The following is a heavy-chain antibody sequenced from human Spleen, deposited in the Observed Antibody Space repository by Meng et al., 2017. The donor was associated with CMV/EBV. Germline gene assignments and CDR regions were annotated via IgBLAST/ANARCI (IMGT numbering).Heavy chain of an antibody. CDR2: INHSGST. CDR3: ARDLWDGSGSFPSHY. D-gene: IGHD3-10*01. V-gene: IGHV4-34*01. Sequence: GSLRLSCAVYGGSFSGYYWSWIRQPPGKGLEWIGEINHSGSTNYNPSLKSRVTISVDTSKNQFSLKLSSVTAADTAVYYCARDLWDGSGSFPSHYWGQGTLVTVSS. CDR1: GGSFSGYY. J-gene: IGHJ4*02.